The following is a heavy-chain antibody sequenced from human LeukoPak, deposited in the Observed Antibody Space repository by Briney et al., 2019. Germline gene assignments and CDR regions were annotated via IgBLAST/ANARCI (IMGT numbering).Heavy chain of an antibody. CDR1: GGSISSGSYY. CDR2: IYTSGST. CDR3: ARVSRDWNYPGSFGP. V-gene: IGHV4-61*02. J-gene: IGHJ5*02. Sequence: SETLSLTCTVSGGSISSGSYYWSWIRQPAGKGLEWIGRIYTSGSTNYNPSLKSRVTISVDTSKNQFSLKLSSVTAADTAVYYCARVSRDWNYPGSFGPWGQGTLVTVSS. D-gene: IGHD1-7*01.